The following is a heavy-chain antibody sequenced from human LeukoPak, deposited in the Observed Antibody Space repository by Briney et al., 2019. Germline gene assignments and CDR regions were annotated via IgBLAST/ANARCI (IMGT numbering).Heavy chain of an antibody. D-gene: IGHD3-22*01. CDR1: GFTFSSCA. Sequence: GGSLRLSCAASGFTFSSCAMHWVRQAPGKGLEWVAVISYDGSNKYYADSVKGRFTISRDNSKNTLYLQMNSLRAEDTAVYYCARDLRYYDSSGPAPPGNWFDPWGQGTLVTVSS. V-gene: IGHV3-30-3*01. CDR2: ISYDGSNK. CDR3: ARDLRYYDSSGPAPPGNWFDP. J-gene: IGHJ5*02.